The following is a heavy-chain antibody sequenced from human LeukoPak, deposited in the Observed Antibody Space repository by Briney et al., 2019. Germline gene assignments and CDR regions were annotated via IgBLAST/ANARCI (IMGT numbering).Heavy chain of an antibody. D-gene: IGHD6-13*01. V-gene: IGHV1-18*01. CDR3: ARDRQGFSSSWQKQNWFDP. Sequence: TVKVSCKSSVYTLTIYGISWVRQAPGQGLEWMGWISAYNGNTNYAQKLQGRVTMTTDTSTSTAYMELRSLRSDDTAVYYCARDRQGFSSSWQKQNWFDPWGQGTLVTVSS. CDR1: VYTLTIYG. CDR2: ISAYNGNT. J-gene: IGHJ5*02.